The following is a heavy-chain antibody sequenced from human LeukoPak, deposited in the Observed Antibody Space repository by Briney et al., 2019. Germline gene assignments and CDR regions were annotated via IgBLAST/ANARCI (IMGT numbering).Heavy chain of an antibody. CDR2: IKEDGSEK. CDR3: ARTRITMIVGLASRFDY. D-gene: IGHD3-22*01. V-gene: IGHV3-7*01. J-gene: IGHJ4*02. Sequence: GGSLRLSCAASGFIFSRYWMSWVRQVPGKGLEWVANIKEDGSEKYYVDSVKGRFTISRDNAKNSLYLQMNSLRAEDTAVYYCARTRITMIVGLASRFDYWGQGTLVTVSS. CDR1: GFIFSRYW.